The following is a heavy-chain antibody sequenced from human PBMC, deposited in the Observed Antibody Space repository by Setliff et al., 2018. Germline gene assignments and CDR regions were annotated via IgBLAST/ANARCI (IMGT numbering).Heavy chain of an antibody. CDR1: GFTFGDFA. CDR2: IWYDGSNK. Sequence: GGSLRLSCAASGFTFGDFAMYWARQAPGKGLEWVAVIWYDGSNKFYADSVKGRFTVSRDNSKNTLFLQMNSLRAEDTAVYYCARNWATAQHYYYGMDVWGQGTTVTVSS. J-gene: IGHJ6*02. D-gene: IGHD2-21*02. CDR3: ARNWATAQHYYYGMDV. V-gene: IGHV3-33*01.